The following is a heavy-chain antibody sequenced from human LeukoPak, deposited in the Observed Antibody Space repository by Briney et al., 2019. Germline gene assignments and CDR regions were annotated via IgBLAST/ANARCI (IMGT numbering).Heavy chain of an antibody. CDR2: IYYSGST. V-gene: IGHV4-59*01. J-gene: IGHJ1*01. Sequence: PSETLSLTCTVSGGSISSYYWNWIRQPPGKGLEWIGYIYYSGSTNYNPSLKSRVTISVDTSKNQFSLKLRSVTAADTAVYYCARGGWYPESFQHWGQGALVTVSS. CDR3: ARGGWYPESFQH. D-gene: IGHD6-19*01. CDR1: GGSISSYY.